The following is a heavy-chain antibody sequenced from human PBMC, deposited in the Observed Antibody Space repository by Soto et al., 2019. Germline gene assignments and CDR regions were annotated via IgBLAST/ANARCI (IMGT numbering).Heavy chain of an antibody. CDR2: IHLSGRV. J-gene: IGHJ5*02. D-gene: IGHD1-26*01. V-gene: IGHV4-34*01. CDR3: ARTPTRGASAWLDP. CDR1: GRSFSDYY. Sequence: QVQLQQWGSGLLKPSETLSLTCAIYGRSFSDYYWHWIRQSPGKGLEWIGEIHLSGRVNFTPSLKSRTSLSMDTSRNQFFLTLRSVTAADTAVYFCARTPTRGASAWLDPWGRGHLVTVSS.